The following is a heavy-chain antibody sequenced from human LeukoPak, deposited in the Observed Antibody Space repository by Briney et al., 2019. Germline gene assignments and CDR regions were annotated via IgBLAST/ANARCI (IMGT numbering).Heavy chain of an antibody. J-gene: IGHJ6*02. V-gene: IGHV3-23*01. D-gene: IGHD1-26*01. CDR3: AKGLTSGSYRHNYGMDV. CDR1: GFTFSSYA. CDR2: ISGREDST. Sequence: GGSLRLSCAASGFTFSSYAMSWVRQAPRKGLEWVSAISGREDSTYYADSVKGRFTISRDNSKNTLYLQTSSLRAEDTAVYYCAKGLTSGSYRHNYGMDVWGQGTTVTVSS.